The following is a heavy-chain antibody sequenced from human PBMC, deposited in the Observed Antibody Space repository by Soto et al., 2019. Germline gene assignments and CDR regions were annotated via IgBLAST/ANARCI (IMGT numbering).Heavy chain of an antibody. V-gene: IGHV4-39*01. CDR1: VAAIISTHYH. CDR3: GRLDYAGTFHQPYHFTH. D-gene: IGHD3-16*01. CDR2: IFYSGAT. Sequence: PSETLSLTCNVSVAAIISTHYHWGWFLQPPGKGLEWIGNIFYSGATFYIPSLESRLSTSVDTSSNLFSLKLSSVTAADSAVYFCGRLDYAGTFHQPYHFTHWGQGALVTVSS. J-gene: IGHJ4*02.